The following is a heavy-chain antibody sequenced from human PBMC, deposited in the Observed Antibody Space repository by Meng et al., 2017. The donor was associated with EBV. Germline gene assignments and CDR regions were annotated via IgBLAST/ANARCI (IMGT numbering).Heavy chain of an antibody. D-gene: IGHD3-22*01. J-gene: IGHJ5*02. Sequence: GRRGQLGDEVKKPGASVKVSCKASGYTFTSYDINWVRQATGQGLEWMGWMNPNSGNTGYAQKFQGRVTMTRNTSISTAYMELSSLRSEDTAVYYCARGPYYYDSSGYYYGEFDPWGQGTLVTVSS. V-gene: IGHV1-8*01. CDR1: GYTFTSYD. CDR3: ARGPYYYDSSGYYYGEFDP. CDR2: MNPNSGNT.